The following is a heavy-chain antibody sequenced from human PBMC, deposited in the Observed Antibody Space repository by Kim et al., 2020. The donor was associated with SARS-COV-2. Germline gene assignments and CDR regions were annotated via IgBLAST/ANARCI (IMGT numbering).Heavy chain of an antibody. J-gene: IGHJ6*02. CDR3: VRDLTGAYRVDV. CDR2: VSGYNDNT. V-gene: IGHV1-18*01. D-gene: IGHD1-26*01. Sequence: ASVKVSCKSSGYTFTKYGISWVRQAPGQGLEWMGWVSGYNDNTNYAQKLQGRVTMTTHTSTRTAYIDLRNLSSDDTAGYYCVRDLTGAYRVDVWGQDTTVTVSS. CDR1: GYTFTKYG.